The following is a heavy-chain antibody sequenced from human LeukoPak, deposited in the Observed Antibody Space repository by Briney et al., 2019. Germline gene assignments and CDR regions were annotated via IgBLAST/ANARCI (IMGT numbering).Heavy chain of an antibody. D-gene: IGHD4-11*01. CDR3: ARVLAATVTTVIDY. V-gene: IGHV4-39*01. Sequence: SETLSLTCTVSGGSISSSSYYWGWIRQPPGKGLEWIGSIYYSGSTYYNPSLKSRVTISVDTSKNQFSLKLSSVTAADTAVYYCARVLAATVTTVIDYWGQGTLVTVSS. CDR2: IYYSGST. CDR1: GGSISSSSYY. J-gene: IGHJ4*02.